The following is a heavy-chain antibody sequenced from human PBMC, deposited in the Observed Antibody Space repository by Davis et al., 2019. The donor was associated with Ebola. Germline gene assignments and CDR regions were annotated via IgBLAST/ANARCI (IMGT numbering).Heavy chain of an antibody. V-gene: IGHV4-59*11. J-gene: IGHJ4*02. CDR1: GGSIRTHY. D-gene: IGHD6-19*01. Sequence: SETLSLTCTVSGGSIRTHYWSWIRQSPGKGLEWIGYGYYGGRTDYNPSLKSRAIISVDTSKNHFSLNLSSVTAADTAIYYCARSSGWYYFDFWGQGTLVSVSS. CDR3: ARSSGWYYFDF. CDR2: GYYGGRT.